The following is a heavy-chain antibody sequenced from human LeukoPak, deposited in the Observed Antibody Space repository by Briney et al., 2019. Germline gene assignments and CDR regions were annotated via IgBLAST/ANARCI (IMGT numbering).Heavy chain of an antibody. Sequence: SSETLSLTCAVYGGSFSGYYWSWIRQPPGKGLEWIGEINHSGSTNYNPSLKSRVTISVDTSKNQFSLKLSSVTAADTAVYYCARGFPQQQLMRHYYYYMDVWGKGTTVTVSS. CDR1: GGSFSGYY. CDR3: ARGFPQQQLMRHYYYYMDV. J-gene: IGHJ6*03. D-gene: IGHD6-13*01. CDR2: INHSGST. V-gene: IGHV4-34*01.